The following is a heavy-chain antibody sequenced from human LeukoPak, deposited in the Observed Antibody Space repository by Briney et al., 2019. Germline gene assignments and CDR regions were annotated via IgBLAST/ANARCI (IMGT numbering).Heavy chain of an antibody. V-gene: IGHV4-4*02. D-gene: IGHD6-25*01. CDR2: VYPSGST. Sequence: SETLSLTCAVSGDSISNSNWWTWTRQPPGKGLEWIGEVYPSGSTNYSPSLKSRVTISVDKSENQFSLTLRSVTAADTAVYFCGTTEHDSGDYWGQGTLVTVSS. CDR3: GTTEHDSGDY. J-gene: IGHJ4*02. CDR1: GDSISNSNW.